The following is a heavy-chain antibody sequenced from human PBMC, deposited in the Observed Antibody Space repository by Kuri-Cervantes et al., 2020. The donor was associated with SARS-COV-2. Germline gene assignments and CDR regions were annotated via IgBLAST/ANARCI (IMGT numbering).Heavy chain of an antibody. Sequence: ESLKISCTVSGYSISSGYYWGWIRQPPGKGLEWIGSIYHSGSTNYNPSLKSRVAISVDTSKNQLSLKLSSVTAADTAVYYCARGSVVPAANDYWGQGTLVTVSS. CDR3: ARGSVVPAANDY. V-gene: IGHV4-38-2*02. J-gene: IGHJ4*02. CDR1: GYSISSGYY. D-gene: IGHD2-2*01. CDR2: IYHSGST.